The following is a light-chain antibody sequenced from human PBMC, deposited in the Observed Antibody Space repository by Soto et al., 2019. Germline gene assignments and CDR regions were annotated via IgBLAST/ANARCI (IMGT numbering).Light chain of an antibody. CDR3: QQSYSSPPT. CDR2: AAC. V-gene: IGKV1-39*01. J-gene: IGKJ1*01. CDR1: QSISNH. Sequence: DIQMTQSPSSLSASVEDRVIITCRASQSISNHLHWYQQKPGKAPKLLIFAACSWQSGVPSRFSGSRSGPDFTLTRSSLQPEDFATYYCQQSYSSPPTFGNGNKVEIK.